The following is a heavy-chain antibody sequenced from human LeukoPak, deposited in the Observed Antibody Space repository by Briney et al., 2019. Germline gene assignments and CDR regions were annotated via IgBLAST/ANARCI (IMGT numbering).Heavy chain of an antibody. CDR3: ARSLGYCSGGSCSQFLYYYYGMDV. V-gene: IGHV1-2*04. Sequence: ASVKVSCKASGYTFTCYYMHWVRQAPGQGLEWMGWINPNSGGTNYAQKFQGWVTTTRDTSISTAYMELSRLRSDDTAVYYCARSLGYCSGGSCSQFLYYYYGMDVWGQGTTVTVSS. D-gene: IGHD2-15*01. CDR1: GYTFTCYY. CDR2: INPNSGGT. J-gene: IGHJ6*02.